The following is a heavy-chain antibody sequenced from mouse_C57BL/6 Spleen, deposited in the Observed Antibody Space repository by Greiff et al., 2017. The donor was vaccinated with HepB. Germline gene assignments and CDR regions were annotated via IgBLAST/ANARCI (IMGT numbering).Heavy chain of an antibody. CDR3: ARGWNSSGYDAMDD. CDR1: GYTFTSYW. Sequence: QVQLQQPGAELVKPGASVKLSCKASGYTFTSYWMHWVKQRPGQGLEWIGMIHPNSGSTNYNEKFKSKATLTVDKSSSTAYMQLSSLTSEDSAVYACARGWNSSGYDAMDDWGQGTSVTVSS. V-gene: IGHV1-64*01. D-gene: IGHD3-2*02. CDR2: IHPNSGST. J-gene: IGHJ4*01.